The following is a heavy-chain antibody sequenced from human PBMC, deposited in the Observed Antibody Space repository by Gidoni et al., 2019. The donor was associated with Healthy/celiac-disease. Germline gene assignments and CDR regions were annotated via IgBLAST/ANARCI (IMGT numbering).Heavy chain of an antibody. CDR1: GFTFGDYA. CDR2: IRGKAYGGTT. D-gene: IGHD3-10*01. V-gene: IGHV3-49*04. CDR3: TRDPQWFGELLNWFDP. Sequence: EVQLVDSGVGLVQPGRSLRLSCTASGFTFGDYAMSWVRQAPGKGLEWVGFIRGKAYGGTTEYATSVKGRFTISRDDSKSIAYLQMNSLKTEDTAVYYCTRDPQWFGELLNWFDPWGQGTLVTVSS. J-gene: IGHJ5*02.